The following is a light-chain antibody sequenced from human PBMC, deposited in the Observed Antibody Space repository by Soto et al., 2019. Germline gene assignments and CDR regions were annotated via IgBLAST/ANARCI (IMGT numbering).Light chain of an antibody. CDR1: QSVSSSY. CDR2: GAS. CDR3: QQYGSSPFT. V-gene: IGKV3-20*01. J-gene: IGKJ3*01. Sequence: EIVLTQSPGTLSLSPGERATLSCRASQSVSSSYLAWYQQKPGQAPRLLIYGASSRATGIPDRFSGSGSGTDFTLTISGLAPEDFAVNYCQQYGSSPFTFGPGTKVDIK.